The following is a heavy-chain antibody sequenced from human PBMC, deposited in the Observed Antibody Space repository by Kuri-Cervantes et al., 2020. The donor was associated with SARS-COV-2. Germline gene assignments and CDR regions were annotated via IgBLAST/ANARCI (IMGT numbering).Heavy chain of an antibody. CDR2: IYYSGST. J-gene: IGHJ3*02. CDR3: ARGGNWNDGFDI. CDR1: GDSISSYY. V-gene: IGHV4-59*01. Sequence: GSLRLSCTVSGDSISSYYWSWIRQTPGKGLEWIGYIYYSGSTDYDRSLKSRVTMSVDTSKNQFSLKLSSVTAADTAVYYCARGGNWNDGFDIWGQGTMVTVSS. D-gene: IGHD1-20*01.